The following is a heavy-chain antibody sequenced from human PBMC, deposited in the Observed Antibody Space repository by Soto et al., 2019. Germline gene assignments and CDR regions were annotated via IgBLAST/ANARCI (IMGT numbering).Heavy chain of an antibody. CDR2: IYYSGST. Sequence: SETLSLTCTVSGGSISSYYWSWIRQPPGKGLEWIGYIYYSGSTNYNPSLKSRVTISVDTSKNQFSLKLSSVTAADTAVYYCARDQDYYGSRRRWGQGTLVTVSS. V-gene: IGHV4-59*01. CDR1: GGSISSYY. D-gene: IGHD3-10*01. CDR3: ARDQDYYGSRRR. J-gene: IGHJ4*02.